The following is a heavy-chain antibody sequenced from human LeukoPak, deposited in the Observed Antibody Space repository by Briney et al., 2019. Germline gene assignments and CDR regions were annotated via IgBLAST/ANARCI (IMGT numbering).Heavy chain of an antibody. CDR1: GGSISSYY. CDR3: AGYLPAATNDAFDI. V-gene: IGHV4-4*07. Sequence: SETLSLTCTVSGGSISSYYWSWIRQPAGKGLEWIGRIYTSGSTNYNPSLKSRVTMSVDTSKNQFSLKLSSVTAADTAVYYCAGYLPAATNDAFDIWGQGTMVTVSS. D-gene: IGHD2-2*01. J-gene: IGHJ3*02. CDR2: IYTSGST.